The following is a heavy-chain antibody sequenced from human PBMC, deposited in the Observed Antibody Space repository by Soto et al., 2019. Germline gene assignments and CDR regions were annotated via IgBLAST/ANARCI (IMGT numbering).Heavy chain of an antibody. J-gene: IGHJ3*02. CDR1: GYTFTSSY. D-gene: IGHD6-6*01. CDR2: INPSGGST. Sequence: QVQLVQSGAEVKKPGASVKVSCKASGYTFTSSYMHCVRQAPGQGLEWMGIINPSGGSTSYAQKFQGRVTMPRDTSTSTVYMELSRLRSEDTAVYYCARGGQLNYDAFDIWCQGPMVTVSS. CDR3: ARGGQLNYDAFDI. V-gene: IGHV1-46*01.